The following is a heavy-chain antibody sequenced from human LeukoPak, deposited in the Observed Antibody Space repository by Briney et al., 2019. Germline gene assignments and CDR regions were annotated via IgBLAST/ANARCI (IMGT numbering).Heavy chain of an antibody. CDR1: GFTFSDYY. V-gene: IGHV3-11*05. J-gene: IGHJ4*02. CDR3: ARAGGGSASYFAY. Sequence: GGSLRLSCATSGFTFSDYYMSWIRQAPGKGLEGVSYISSSSAYTKYADSVKGRFTIFRDNAKNSLFLQMNSLRAEDTAVYYCARAGGGSASYFAYWGQGALVTVSS. D-gene: IGHD6-19*01. CDR2: ISSSSAYT.